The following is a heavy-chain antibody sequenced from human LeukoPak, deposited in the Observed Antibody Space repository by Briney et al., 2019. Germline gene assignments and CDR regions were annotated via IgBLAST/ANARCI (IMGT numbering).Heavy chain of an antibody. CDR3: ARSTRSCSGDSCYPLDY. CDR1: GGSFSDYY. V-gene: IGHV4-34*01. D-gene: IGHD2-15*01. Sequence: PSETLSLTCAVYGGSFSDYYWSWIRQPPGKGLEWIGEINHSGSTNYNPSLKSRVTMSVDTSKNQMSLNLSSVTAADTAIYYCARSTRSCSGDSCYPLDYWGQGILVTVSS. J-gene: IGHJ4*02. CDR2: INHSGST.